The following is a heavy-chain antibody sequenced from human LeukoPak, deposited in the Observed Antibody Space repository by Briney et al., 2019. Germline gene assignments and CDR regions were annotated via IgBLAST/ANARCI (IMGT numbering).Heavy chain of an antibody. J-gene: IGHJ4*02. Sequence: SETLSLTCAVYGGSFSGYYWSWIRQPPGKGLEWIGEINHSGSTNYNPSLKSRVTISVDTSKNQFSLKLSSVTAAGTAVYYCAGGGGIVVVNDYWAREPWSPSPQ. CDR3: AGGGGIVVVNDY. D-gene: IGHD2-15*01. CDR1: GGSFSGYY. CDR2: INHSGST. V-gene: IGHV4-34*01.